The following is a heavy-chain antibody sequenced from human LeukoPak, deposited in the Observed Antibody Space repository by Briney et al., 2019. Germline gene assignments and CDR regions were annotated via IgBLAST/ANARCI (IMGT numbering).Heavy chain of an antibody. V-gene: IGHV3-7*03. CDR1: GFTFSSYW. Sequence: GGSLRLSCAASGFTFSSYWMSWVRQAPGKGLEWVANIKQDISEKYYVDSVKGRFTISRDNAKNSLYLQMNSLRAEDTAVYYCARGGDMVRGVIITGRAFQHWGQGTLVTVSS. J-gene: IGHJ1*01. CDR3: ARGGDMVRGVIITGRAFQH. CDR2: IKQDISEK. D-gene: IGHD3-10*01.